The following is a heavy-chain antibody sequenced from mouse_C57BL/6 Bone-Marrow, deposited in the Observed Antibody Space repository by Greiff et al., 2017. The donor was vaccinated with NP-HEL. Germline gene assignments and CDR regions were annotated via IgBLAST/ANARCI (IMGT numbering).Heavy chain of an antibody. V-gene: IGHV1-80*01. Sequence: QVQLKESGAELVKPGASVKISCKASGYAFSSYWMNWVKQRPGKGLDWIGQIYPGDGDTNYNGKFKGKAPLTADKSSSTAYMQLSSLTSEDSAVYFCARRGSTMVTCYAMDYWGQGTSVTVSS. CDR1: GYAFSSYW. J-gene: IGHJ4*01. CDR3: ARRGSTMVTCYAMDY. CDR2: IYPGDGDT. D-gene: IGHD2-2*01.